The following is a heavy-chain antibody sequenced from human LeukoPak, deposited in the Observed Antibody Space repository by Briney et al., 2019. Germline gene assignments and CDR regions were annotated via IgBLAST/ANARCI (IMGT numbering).Heavy chain of an antibody. J-gene: IGHJ4*02. CDR1: GFTFSSYA. V-gene: IGHV3-30-3*01. D-gene: IGHD1-26*01. Sequence: PGRSLRLSCAASGFTFSSYAMHWVRQAPGKGLEWVAVISYDGSNKYYADPVKGRFTISRDNSKNTLYLQMNSLRAEDTAVYYCARDLYSGSRARLPDFDYWGQGTLVTVSS. CDR2: ISYDGSNK. CDR3: ARDLYSGSRARLPDFDY.